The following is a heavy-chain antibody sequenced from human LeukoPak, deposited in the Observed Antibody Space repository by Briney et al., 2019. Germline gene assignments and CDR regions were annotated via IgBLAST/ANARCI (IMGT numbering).Heavy chain of an antibody. J-gene: IGHJ4*02. Sequence: GGSLRLSCAGSGFTFSDYYMSWIRQAPGKGLEWVSYISSGGSTIYYADSVKGRFTISRDNAKNSLYLQMNSLRAEDTAVYYYARDLRQYYYGSGSYYNGHYWGQGTLVTVSS. V-gene: IGHV3-11*01. CDR2: ISSGGSTI. CDR1: GFTFSDYY. D-gene: IGHD3-10*01. CDR3: ARDLRQYYYGSGSYYNGHY.